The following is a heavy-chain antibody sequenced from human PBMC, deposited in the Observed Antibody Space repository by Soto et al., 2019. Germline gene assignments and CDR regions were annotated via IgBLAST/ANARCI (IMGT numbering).Heavy chain of an antibody. Sequence: GESLRLSCAASGFTFSSYAMHWVRQAPGKGLEWVAVISYDGSNKYYADSVKGRFTISRDNSKNTLYLQMNSLRAEDTAVYYCARDXVVPAATGNYYYYGMDVWGQGTTVTVSS. CDR3: ARDXVVPAATGNYYYYGMDV. CDR1: GFTFSSYA. J-gene: IGHJ6*01. CDR2: ISYDGSNK. D-gene: IGHD2-2*01. V-gene: IGHV3-30-3*01.